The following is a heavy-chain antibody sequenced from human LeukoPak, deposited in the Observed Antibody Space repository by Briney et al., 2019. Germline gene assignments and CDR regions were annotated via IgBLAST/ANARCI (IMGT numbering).Heavy chain of an antibody. J-gene: IGHJ4*02. CDR3: AKDPCSSTSCSTVR. CDR1: GFTFSSYG. V-gene: IGHV3-30*02. D-gene: IGHD2-2*02. Sequence: PGGSLRLSCAASGFTFSSYGMHWVRQAPGKGLESVAFIRYDGNNKYYADSVEGRFTISRDNSKNTLYLQMNSLRREDTAVYHCAKDPCSSTSCSTVRWGQGTLVTVSS. CDR2: IRYDGNNK.